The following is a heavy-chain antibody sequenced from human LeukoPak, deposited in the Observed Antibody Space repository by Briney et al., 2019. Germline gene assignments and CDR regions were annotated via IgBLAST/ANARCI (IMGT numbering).Heavy chain of an antibody. V-gene: IGHV5-51*01. Sequence: GESLKISCQYSGYRSTNFCIGWVRQMPGKGLEWMGIIFPSDSDTRYRPSFQGQVTISVDKSINTAYLQWSSLTASDTAMYYCARRMYNWNVPLDAFDIWGQGTMVTVSS. CDR1: GYRSTNFC. J-gene: IGHJ3*02. CDR3: ARRMYNWNVPLDAFDI. D-gene: IGHD1-20*01. CDR2: IFPSDSDT.